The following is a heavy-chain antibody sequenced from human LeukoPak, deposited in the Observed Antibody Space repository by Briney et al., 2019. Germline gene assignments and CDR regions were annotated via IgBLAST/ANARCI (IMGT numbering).Heavy chain of an antibody. J-gene: IGHJ4*02. V-gene: IGHV3-23*01. CDR1: GFTFSGYA. CDR2: VGGSGSST. Sequence: PGGSLRLSCAASGFTFSGYAMNWVRRAPGKGLEWVSGVGGSGSSTYYADSVKGRFTISRDNSKNTLFLQMNSLRAEDTAMYYCAKAYGSGYYYAYFDYWAQGALVTVSS. CDR3: AKAYGSGYYYAYFDY. D-gene: IGHD3-10*01.